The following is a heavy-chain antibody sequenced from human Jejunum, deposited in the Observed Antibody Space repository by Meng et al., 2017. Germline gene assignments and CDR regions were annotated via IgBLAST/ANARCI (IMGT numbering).Heavy chain of an antibody. Sequence: QVKLVKSGFELKKPGASVKVSCKASGYIFTKHAMNWVRQAPGQGLEWMGWINTNTGNSNYAQGFTGRFVFSVDTSVSTAYLQINNLRAEDTAVYYCAKTGYSGYDLDYWGQGTLVTVSS. CDR1: GYIFTKHA. CDR2: INTNTGNS. CDR3: AKTGYSGYDLDY. D-gene: IGHD5-12*01. V-gene: IGHV7-4-1*02. J-gene: IGHJ4*02.